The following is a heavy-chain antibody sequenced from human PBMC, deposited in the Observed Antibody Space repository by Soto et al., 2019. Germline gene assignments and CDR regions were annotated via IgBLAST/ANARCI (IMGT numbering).Heavy chain of an antibody. J-gene: IGHJ4*02. V-gene: IGHV1-18*04. CDR1: GYTFTSYG. CDR2: ISAYNGNT. D-gene: IGHD1-26*01. CDR3: ARDLRGSWVLAPMVEY. Sequence: ASVKVSYKASGYTFTSYGISWMRQAPGQGLEWMGWISAYNGNTNYAQKLQGRVTITTDTSTSTAYMELRSLRSDDTAVYYCARDLRGSWVLAPMVEYWGQGTMVTVSS.